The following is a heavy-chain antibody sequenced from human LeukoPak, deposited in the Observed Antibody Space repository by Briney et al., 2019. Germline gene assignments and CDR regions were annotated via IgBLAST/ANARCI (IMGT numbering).Heavy chain of an antibody. CDR3: ARQTYYYGSGSYQGSYFDY. V-gene: IGHV4-59*08. CDR2: IYYSGST. CDR1: GGSISSYY. Sequence: SGTLSLTCTVSGGSISSYYWSWIRQPPGKGLEWIGYIYYSGSTNYNPSLKSRVTISVDTSKNQFSLKLSSVTAADTAVYYCARQTYYYGSGSYQGSYFDYWGQGTLVTVSS. D-gene: IGHD3-10*01. J-gene: IGHJ4*02.